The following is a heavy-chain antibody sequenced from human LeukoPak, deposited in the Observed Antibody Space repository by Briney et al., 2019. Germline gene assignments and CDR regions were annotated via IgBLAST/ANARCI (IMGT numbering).Heavy chain of an antibody. CDR3: ARALSKSQWLVPEFDY. CDR2: IYYSGST. Sequence: PSQTLSLTCTVSSGSISSGGYYWSRIRQHPGKGLEWIGYIYYSGSTYYNPSLKSRVTISVDTSKNQFSLKLSSVTAADTAVYYCARALSKSQWLVPEFDYWGQGTLVTVSS. J-gene: IGHJ4*02. CDR1: SGSISSGGYY. V-gene: IGHV4-31*03. D-gene: IGHD6-19*01.